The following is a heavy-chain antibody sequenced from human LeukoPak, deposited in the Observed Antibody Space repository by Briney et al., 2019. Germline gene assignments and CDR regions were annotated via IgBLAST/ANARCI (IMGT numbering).Heavy chain of an antibody. J-gene: IGHJ4*02. CDR2: INSDGSST. V-gene: IGHV3-74*01. CDR1: GFTFSSYW. D-gene: IGHD3-22*01. CDR3: ARVLGYYDSSGQSVYFDY. Sequence: GGSLRLSCAASGFTFSSYWMHWVRQAPGKGLVWVSRINSDGSSTSYADSVKGRFTISRDNAKSTLYLQMNSLRAEDTAVYYCARVLGYYDSSGQSVYFDYWGQGTLVTVSS.